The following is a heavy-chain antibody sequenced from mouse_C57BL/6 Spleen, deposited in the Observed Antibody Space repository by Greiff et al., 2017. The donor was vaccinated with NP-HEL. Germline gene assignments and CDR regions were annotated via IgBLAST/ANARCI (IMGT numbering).Heavy chain of an antibody. J-gene: IGHJ3*01. D-gene: IGHD1-1*01. V-gene: IGHV1-52*01. CDR3: ALLYYGSSLFAY. Sequence: QVHVKQPGAELVRPGSSVKLSCKASGYTFTSYWMHWVKQRPIQGLEWIGNIDPSDSETHYNQKFKDKATLTVDKSSSTAYMQLSSLTSEDSAVYYCALLYYGSSLFAYWGQGTLVTVSA. CDR2: IDPSDSET. CDR1: GYTFTSYW.